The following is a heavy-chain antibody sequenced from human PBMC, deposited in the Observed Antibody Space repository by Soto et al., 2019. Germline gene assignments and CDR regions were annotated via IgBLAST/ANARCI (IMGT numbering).Heavy chain of an antibody. V-gene: IGHV3-23*01. J-gene: IGHJ4*02. CDR2: VSASGLNT. Sequence: GALRLSCAASGFTFSTYAMAWVRQAPGKGLEWVSGVSASGLNTDYADPVKGRFYISRDNSKNTVSLHMNSLRAEDTALYYCAKVRPRRTSGYFFEYWGQGTPVPVAS. D-gene: IGHD1-1*01. CDR1: GFTFSTYA. CDR3: AKVRPRRTSGYFFEY.